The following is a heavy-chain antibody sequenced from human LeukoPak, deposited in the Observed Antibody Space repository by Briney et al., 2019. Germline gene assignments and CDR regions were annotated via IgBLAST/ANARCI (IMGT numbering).Heavy chain of an antibody. J-gene: IGHJ4*02. CDR1: GFTFSSYS. V-gene: IGHV3-21*01. CDR3: ARAGGSIWVSGAVR. CDR2: ISSSSSYI. D-gene: IGHD3-10*01. Sequence: PGGSLRLSCAASGFTFSSYSMNWVRQAPGKGLEWVSSISSSSSYIYYADSVKGRFTISRDNAKNSLYLQMNSLRAEDTAVYYCARAGGSIWVSGAVRWGQGTLVTVSS.